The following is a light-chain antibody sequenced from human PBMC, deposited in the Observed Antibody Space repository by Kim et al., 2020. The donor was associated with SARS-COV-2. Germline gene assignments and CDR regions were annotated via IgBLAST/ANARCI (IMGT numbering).Light chain of an antibody. V-gene: IGLV3-1*01. CDR3: QAWDSSTAV. Sequence: SYELTQPPSVSVSPGQTASITCSGDKWGDKYACWYQQKPGQSPVLVIYQDSKRPSGIPERFSGSNSGNTATLTISGTQAMDEADYYCQAWDSSTAVFGGGTQVTVL. CDR1: KWGDKY. CDR2: QDS. J-gene: IGLJ3*02.